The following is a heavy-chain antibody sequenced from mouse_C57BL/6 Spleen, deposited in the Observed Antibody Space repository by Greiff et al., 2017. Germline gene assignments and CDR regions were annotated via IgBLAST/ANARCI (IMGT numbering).Heavy chain of an antibody. CDR1: GYAFTHYL. V-gene: IGHV1-54*01. CDR2: INPGSGGT. D-gene: IGHD2-4*01. CDR3: ARSRYYDYDEEFAY. Sequence: QVQLQQSGAELVRPGTSVQVSCKASGYAFTHYLIEWVKQRPGQGLEWIGVINPGSGGTNYNEKFKGKATLTADKSSSTAYMQLSSLTSEYSAVYFCARSRYYDYDEEFAYWGQGTLVTVSA. J-gene: IGHJ3*01.